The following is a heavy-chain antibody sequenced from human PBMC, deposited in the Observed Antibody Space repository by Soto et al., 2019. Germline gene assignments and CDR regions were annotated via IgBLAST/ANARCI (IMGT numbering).Heavy chain of an antibody. Sequence: PGGSLRLSCAASGFTFNSYGMHWVRQAPGKGLEWVVVISFDGRNTYYADSVKGRFTISRDNSKNTLYLQMTSLRAEDTAVYYCVKDGGNCSSTSCYLPYYCYGMDVWGQGTTVTVSS. CDR3: VKDGGNCSSTSCYLPYYCYGMDV. CDR1: GFTFNSYG. V-gene: IGHV3-30*18. D-gene: IGHD2-2*01. J-gene: IGHJ6*02. CDR2: ISFDGRNT.